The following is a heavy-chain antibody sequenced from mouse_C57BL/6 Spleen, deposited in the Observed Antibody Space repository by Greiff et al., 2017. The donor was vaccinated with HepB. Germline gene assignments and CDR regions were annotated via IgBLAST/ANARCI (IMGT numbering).Heavy chain of an antibody. D-gene: IGHD1-2*01. CDR2: IYPGSGNT. Sequence: QVQLQQSGAELVRPGASVKLSCKASGYTFTDYYINWVKQRPGQGLEWIARIYPGSGNTYYNEKFKGKATLTAEKSSSTAYMQLSSLTSEDSAVYFWARCLYGSRNGPFFAYWGQGTLVTVSA. CDR3: ARCLYGSRNGPFFAY. V-gene: IGHV1-76*01. J-gene: IGHJ3*01. CDR1: GYTFTDYY.